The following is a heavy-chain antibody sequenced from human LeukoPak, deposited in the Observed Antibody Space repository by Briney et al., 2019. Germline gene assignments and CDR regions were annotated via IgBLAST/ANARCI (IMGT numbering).Heavy chain of an antibody. V-gene: IGHV4-59*08. Sequence: SETLSLTCTVSGGSISSYYWSWIRQPPGKGLEWIGYIYYSGSTNYNPSLKSRVTISVDTSKNQFSLKLSSVTAADTAVYYCARHARGDYGDSMAHWFDPWGQGTLVTVSS. CDR3: ARHARGDYGDSMAHWFDP. CDR1: GGSISSYY. J-gene: IGHJ5*02. D-gene: IGHD4-17*01. CDR2: IYYSGST.